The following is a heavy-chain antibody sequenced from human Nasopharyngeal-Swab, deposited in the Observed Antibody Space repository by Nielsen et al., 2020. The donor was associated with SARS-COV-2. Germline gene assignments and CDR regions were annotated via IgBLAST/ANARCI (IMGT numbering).Heavy chain of an antibody. D-gene: IGHD3-10*01. Sequence: SETLSLTCAVSGGSFSGYYWSWIRQPPGKGLEWIGEINHSGSTNHNPSLKSRVTISVDTSKNQFSLKLSSVTAADTAVYYCARHGRFGGQTTYYYYMDVWGKGTTVTVSS. CDR3: ARHGRFGGQTTYYYYMDV. J-gene: IGHJ6*03. CDR2: INHSGST. V-gene: IGHV4-34*01. CDR1: GGSFSGYY.